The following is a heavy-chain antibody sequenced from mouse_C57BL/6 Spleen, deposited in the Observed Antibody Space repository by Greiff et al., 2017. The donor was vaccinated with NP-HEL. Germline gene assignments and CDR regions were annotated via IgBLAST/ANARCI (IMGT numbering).Heavy chain of an antibody. CDR1: GYTFTSYW. J-gene: IGHJ4*01. CDR3: ARSMVTTRGDAMDY. Sequence: QVQLQQPGAELVKPGASVKLSCKASGYTFTSYWMQWVKQRPGQGLEWIGEIDPSDSYTNYNQKFKGKATLTVDTSSSTAYMQLSSLTSEDSAVYYCARSMVTTRGDAMDYWGQGTSVTVSS. CDR2: IDPSDSYT. V-gene: IGHV1-50*01. D-gene: IGHD2-2*01.